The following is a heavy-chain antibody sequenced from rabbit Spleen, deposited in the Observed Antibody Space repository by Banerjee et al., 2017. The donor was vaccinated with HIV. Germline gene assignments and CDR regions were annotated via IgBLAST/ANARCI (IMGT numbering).Heavy chain of an antibody. CDR2: IDPLFGTT. D-gene: IGHD1-1*01. Sequence: EESGGDLVQPEGSLTLTCKVSGFDFCSDAMCWFRQAPGKGLEWIGYIDPLFGTTYYSNWVNGRFTISSHNAQNTLYLQLNSLTAADTATYFCVRGASSSGYYSLWGPGTLVTVS. CDR1: GFDFCSDA. V-gene: IGHV1S47*01. CDR3: VRGASSSGYYSL. J-gene: IGHJ6*01.